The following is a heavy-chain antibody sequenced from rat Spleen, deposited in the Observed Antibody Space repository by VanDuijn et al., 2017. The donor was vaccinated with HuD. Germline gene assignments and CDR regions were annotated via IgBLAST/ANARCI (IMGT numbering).Heavy chain of an antibody. CDR1: GFTFNNYW. J-gene: IGHJ2*01. CDR3: AVSNYGY. CDR2: ITNIAGRT. Sequence: EVQLVESGGGLVQPGRSLKLSCVASGFTFNNYWMTWIRQSPGKGLEWVASITNIAGRTHYPDSVKGRFTISRDIAKSTLFLQMNSLKSEDTATYYCAVSNYGYWGQGVMVTVSS. D-gene: IGHD1-11*01. V-gene: IGHV5-31*01.